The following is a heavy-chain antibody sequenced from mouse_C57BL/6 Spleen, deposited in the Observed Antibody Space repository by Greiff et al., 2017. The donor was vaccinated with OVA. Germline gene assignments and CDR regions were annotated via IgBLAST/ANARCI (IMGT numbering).Heavy chain of an antibody. CDR2: INPSSGYT. J-gene: IGHJ4*01. Sequence: VQRVESGAELAKPGASVKLSCKASGYTFTSYWMHWVKQRPGQGLEWIGYINPSSGYTKYNQKFKDKATLTADNSSSTSYMQLSILTYEDSAVYFCARAGGNYTAIDYWGQGTSVTVSS. CDR1: GYTFTSYW. D-gene: IGHD2-1*01. CDR3: ARAGGNYTAIDY. V-gene: IGHV1-7*01.